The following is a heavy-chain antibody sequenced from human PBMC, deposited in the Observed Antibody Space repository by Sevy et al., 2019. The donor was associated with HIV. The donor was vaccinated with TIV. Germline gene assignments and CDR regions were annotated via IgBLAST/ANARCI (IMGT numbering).Heavy chain of an antibody. CDR3: ASGLLRYFFDY. CDR2: IYIGDST. V-gene: IGHV3-53*01. Sequence: GGSLRLSCAASGFSVSDNYMSWVRQTPGKRLEWVSVIYIGDSTFYADSVKGRFTISRDNSKNTLFLQMKSLRDEDTAVYYCASGLLRYFFDYWGQGTLVTVSS. D-gene: IGHD3-22*01. CDR1: GFSVSDNY. J-gene: IGHJ4*02.